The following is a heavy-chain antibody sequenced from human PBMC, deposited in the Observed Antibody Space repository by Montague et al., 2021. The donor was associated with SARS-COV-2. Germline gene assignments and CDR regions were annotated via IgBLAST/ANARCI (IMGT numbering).Heavy chain of an antibody. CDR2: IYYSGST. J-gene: IGHJ4*02. CDR3: ARGKRGYYYDLGVSAHVDY. Sequence: SETLSLTCTVSGGSISSYYWSWIRQPPGKGLEWIGYIYYSGSTNYNPPLKSRVTISVNTSKNQFSLKLSSVTAADTAVYYCARGKRGYYYDLGVSAHVDYWGQGTLVTVSS. D-gene: IGHD3-10*01. CDR1: GGSISSYY. V-gene: IGHV4-59*01.